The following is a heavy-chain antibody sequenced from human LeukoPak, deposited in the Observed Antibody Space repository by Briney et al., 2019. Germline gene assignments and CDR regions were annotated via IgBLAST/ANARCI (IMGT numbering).Heavy chain of an antibody. D-gene: IGHD4-23*01. J-gene: IGHJ4*02. CDR2: IKTKTDGGTT. Sequence: TGGSLRLSCAASGFTFSSAWMSWVRQAPGQGLEWLGRIKTKTDGGTTDYAAPVKGRFTISRDDSKDTLCLQMNSLKSDDTAVYYCANIFGGNSHRSDYWGQGTLVTVSS. CDR1: GFTFSSAW. V-gene: IGHV3-15*01. CDR3: ANIFGGNSHRSDY.